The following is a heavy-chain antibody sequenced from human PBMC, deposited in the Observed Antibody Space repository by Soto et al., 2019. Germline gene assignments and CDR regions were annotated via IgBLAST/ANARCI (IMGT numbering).Heavy chain of an antibody. CDR3: VSTYSTGSSGTFDY. CDR1: GYSISSGGYY. Sequence: QVQLQESGPGLVKPSQTLSLTCTVSGYSISSGGYYWSWIRQHPGKGLEWIGYIYYSGTTYYNPSLESRVTISAETSENPFYLRVNSVTVADTAVYYCVSTYSTGSSGTFDYWGQGTLVTVSS. J-gene: IGHJ4*02. CDR2: IYYSGTT. D-gene: IGHD3-22*01. V-gene: IGHV4-31*03.